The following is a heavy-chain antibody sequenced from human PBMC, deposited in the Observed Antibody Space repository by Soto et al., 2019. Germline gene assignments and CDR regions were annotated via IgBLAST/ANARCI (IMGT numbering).Heavy chain of an antibody. Sequence: SETLSLTCTVSGDSISGGASFWSWIRQPPGKGLEWIANVYYSGSSYYNPSLKSRLTISVDTTKNQFSLQLKSMTAADTAVYYCAELSCTSSTCYFPGWFDPWGQGTLVTVSS. J-gene: IGHJ5*02. CDR3: AELSCTSSTCYFPGWFDP. V-gene: IGHV4-30-4*01. CDR1: GDSISGGASF. D-gene: IGHD2-2*01. CDR2: VYYSGSS.